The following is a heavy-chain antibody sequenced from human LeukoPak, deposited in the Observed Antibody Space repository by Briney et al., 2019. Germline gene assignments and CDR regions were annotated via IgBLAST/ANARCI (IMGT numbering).Heavy chain of an antibody. D-gene: IGHD6-19*01. CDR3: ARDRGWYHADS. Sequence: GGSLRLSCAASGFTFSSSWMGWARQAPGKGLEWVANIKEDGSWKHYAVSVQGRFTISRDNAKNSLYLQMNSLRAEDAAVYYCARDRGWYHADSWGQGTLVTVSS. CDR1: GFTFSSSW. V-gene: IGHV3-7*01. CDR2: IKEDGSWK. J-gene: IGHJ5*01.